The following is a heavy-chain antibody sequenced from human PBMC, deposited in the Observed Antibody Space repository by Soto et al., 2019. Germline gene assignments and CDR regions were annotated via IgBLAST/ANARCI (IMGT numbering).Heavy chain of an antibody. Sequence: PGGSLRLSCAASGFTVSSNYMSWVRQAPGKGLEWVPVIYSGGSTYYADSVKGRFTISRDNSKNTLYLQMNSLRAEDTAVYYCARDRVESGYPEYFQHWGQGTLVTVSS. V-gene: IGHV3-53*01. CDR3: ARDRVESGYPEYFQH. CDR2: IYSGGST. D-gene: IGHD3-22*01. J-gene: IGHJ1*01. CDR1: GFTVSSNY.